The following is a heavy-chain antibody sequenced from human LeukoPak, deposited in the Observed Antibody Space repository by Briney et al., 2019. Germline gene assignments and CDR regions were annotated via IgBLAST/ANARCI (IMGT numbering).Heavy chain of an antibody. CDR2: ISPNSGDA. V-gene: IGHV1-8*01. CDR3: ASHIFSDSSVLDHSSFDS. J-gene: IGHJ4*02. CDR1: GYTFTTDD. Sequence: ASVKVSCEASGYTFTTDDINSGRQARGQGVVRVGCISPNSGDAGVSQKFQGRVTMSRDTPTSTAYMWLTSANSQDTAVYYCASHIFSDSSVLDHSSFDSWGQATLVTVSS. D-gene: IGHD3-22*01.